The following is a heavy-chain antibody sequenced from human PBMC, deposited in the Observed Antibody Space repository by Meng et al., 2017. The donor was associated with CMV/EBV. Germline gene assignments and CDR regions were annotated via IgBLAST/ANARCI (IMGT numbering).Heavy chain of an antibody. V-gene: IGHV1-2*02. Sequence: GGSLRLSCKASGYTFTGYYMHWVRQAPGQGLEWMGWINPNSGGTNYAQKFQGRVTMTRDTSISTAYMELSRLRSDDTAVYYCARGMTTDYYYYGMDVWGQGTTVTVSS. D-gene: IGHD4-11*01. J-gene: IGHJ6*02. CDR2: INPNSGGT. CDR1: GYTFTGYY. CDR3: ARGMTTDYYYYGMDV.